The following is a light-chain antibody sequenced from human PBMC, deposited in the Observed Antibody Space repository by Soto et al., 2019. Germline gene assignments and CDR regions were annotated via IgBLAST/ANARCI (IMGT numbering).Light chain of an antibody. V-gene: IGKV3-15*01. CDR2: DAS. CDR1: QSVSSS. CDR3: KQYNNWWT. J-gene: IGKJ1*01. Sequence: EIVMTQYPATLSVSPGESATLSCRASQSVSSSLAWYKQKPGQAPRLLIYDASTRAIGIPATFSGSGSGTELTLTISSLKFEAFGVYYCKQYNNWWTFGQGTKVE.